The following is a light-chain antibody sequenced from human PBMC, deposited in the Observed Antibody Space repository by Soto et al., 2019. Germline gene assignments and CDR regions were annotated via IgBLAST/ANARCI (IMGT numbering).Light chain of an antibody. Sequence: SYELTQPPSVSVAPGQTARITCGGANIGSKSVHWYQQKPGQAPVLVVYDDRDRPSGIPERFSGSNSGNTATLTISRVEAGDEADYYCQLWVSSSHHFYAFGTGTKVT. J-gene: IGLJ1*01. CDR3: QLWVSSSHHFYA. CDR2: DDR. V-gene: IGLV3-21*02. CDR1: NIGSKS.